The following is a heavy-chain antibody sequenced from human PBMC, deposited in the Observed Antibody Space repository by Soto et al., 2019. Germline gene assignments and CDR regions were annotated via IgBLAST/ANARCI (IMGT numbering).Heavy chain of an antibody. CDR2: INHSGST. CDR1: GGSFSGYY. CDR3: ARHPSYAYFDY. D-gene: IGHD3-16*01. J-gene: IGHJ4*02. V-gene: IGHV4-34*01. Sequence: PSETLSLTCAVYGGSFSGYYWSWIRQPPGKGLEWIGEINHSGSTNYNPSLKSRVTISVDTSKNQFSLKLSSVTAADTAVYYCARHPSYAYFDYWGQGALVTVS.